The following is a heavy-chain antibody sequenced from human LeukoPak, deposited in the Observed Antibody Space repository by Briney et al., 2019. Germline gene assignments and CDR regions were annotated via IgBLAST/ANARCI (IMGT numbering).Heavy chain of an antibody. V-gene: IGHV3-53*01. CDR1: GFTFSNAW. Sequence: GGSLRLSCTTSGFTFSNAWMNWVRQAPGKGLEWVSVIYSGGSTYYADSVKGRFTISRDNSKNTLYLQMNSLRAEDTAVYYCARRGSGSYYNDYWGQGTLVTVSS. CDR2: IYSGGST. J-gene: IGHJ4*02. D-gene: IGHD3-10*01. CDR3: ARRGSGSYYNDY.